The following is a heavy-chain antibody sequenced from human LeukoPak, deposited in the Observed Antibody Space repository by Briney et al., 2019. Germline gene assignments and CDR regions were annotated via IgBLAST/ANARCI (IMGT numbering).Heavy chain of an antibody. CDR1: GFTFTGYY. D-gene: IGHD2-21*02. J-gene: IGHJ4*02. Sequence: GASVTVSCMASGFTFTGYYIHWVRQAPGQGLEWMGYINPHSGGTNSPQKFQGRVTMTTDTSISAAYMELSSLISDDTAMYYCVREGNELLSKNFDYWGQGTLVTVSS. V-gene: IGHV1-2*02. CDR3: VREGNELLSKNFDY. CDR2: INPHSGGT.